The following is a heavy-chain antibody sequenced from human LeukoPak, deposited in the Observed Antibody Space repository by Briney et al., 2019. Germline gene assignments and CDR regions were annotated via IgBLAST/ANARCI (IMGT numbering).Heavy chain of an antibody. CDR1: GFTFSSYA. V-gene: IGHV3-23*01. J-gene: IGHJ3*02. CDR3: ARGGSYYVRTGAFDI. D-gene: IGHD1-26*01. CDR2: ISGSGGST. Sequence: GGSQRLSCAASGFTFSSYAMSWVRQAPGKGLEWVSAISGSGGSTYYADSVKGRFTISRDNSKNTLYLQMNSLRAEDTAVYYCARGGSYYVRTGAFDIWGQGTMVTVSS.